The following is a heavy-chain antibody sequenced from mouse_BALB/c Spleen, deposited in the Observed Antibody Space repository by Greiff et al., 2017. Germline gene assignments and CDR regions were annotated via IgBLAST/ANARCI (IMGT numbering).Heavy chain of an antibody. CDR2: IYPGNSDT. CDR3: TRVITTGVYYAMDY. Sequence: VQLKQSGTVLARPGASVKMSCKASGYSFTSYWMHWVKQRPGQGLEWIGAIYPGNSDTSYNQKFKGKAKLTAVTSASTAYMELSSLTNEDSAVYYCTRVITTGVYYAMDYWGQGTSVTVSS. D-gene: IGHD2-4*01. CDR1: GYSFTSYW. J-gene: IGHJ4*01. V-gene: IGHV1-5*01.